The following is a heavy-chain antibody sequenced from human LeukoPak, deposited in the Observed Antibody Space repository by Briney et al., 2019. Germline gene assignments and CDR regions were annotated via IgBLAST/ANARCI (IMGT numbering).Heavy chain of an antibody. Sequence: SETLSLTCTLSGGSISYYYWNWIRQPPGKGLEWIGYIYYSGSTNYKPSLKSRVTISIDTSKNQFSLKLSSVTAADTAVYYCARGLAAVASDYWGQGTLVTVSS. CDR3: ARGLAAVASDY. V-gene: IGHV4-59*01. CDR1: GGSISYYY. CDR2: IYYSGST. J-gene: IGHJ4*02. D-gene: IGHD6-19*01.